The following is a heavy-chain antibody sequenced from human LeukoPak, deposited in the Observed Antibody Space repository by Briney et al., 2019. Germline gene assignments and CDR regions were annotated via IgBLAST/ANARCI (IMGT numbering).Heavy chain of an antibody. D-gene: IGHD6-19*01. CDR3: ARVFFGSGWYYFDY. J-gene: IGHJ4*02. CDR1: GGSISSYY. CDR2: IYYSGST. Sequence: SETLSPTCTVSGGSISSYYWSWIRQPPGKGLEWIGYIYYSGSTNYNPSLKSRVTISVDTSKNQFSLKLSSVTAADTAVYYCARVFFGSGWYYFDYWGQGTLVTVSS. V-gene: IGHV4-59*01.